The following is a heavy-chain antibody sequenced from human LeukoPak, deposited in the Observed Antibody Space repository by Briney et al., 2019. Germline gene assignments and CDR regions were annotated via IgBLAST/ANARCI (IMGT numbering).Heavy chain of an antibody. CDR1: GFTFSSYA. CDR3: AKDRDDYVWGSYRDY. D-gene: IGHD3-16*02. Sequence: PGGSLRLSCAASGFTFSSYAMSWVLQAPGKGLEWVSAISGSGGSTYYADSVKGRFTISRDNSKNTLYLQMNSLRAEDTAVYYCAKDRDDYVWGSYRDYWGQGTPVTVSS. CDR2: ISGSGGST. V-gene: IGHV3-23*01. J-gene: IGHJ4*02.